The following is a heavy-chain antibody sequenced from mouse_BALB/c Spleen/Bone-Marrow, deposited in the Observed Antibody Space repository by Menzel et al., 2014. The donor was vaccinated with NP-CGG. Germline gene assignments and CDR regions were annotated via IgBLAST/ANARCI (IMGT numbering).Heavy chain of an antibody. CDR3: TIGGFDY. CDR2: INPGSDSS. CDR1: AYAFTNYL. J-gene: IGHJ2*01. Sequence: QVQLQQSGAELVRPGTSVKVSCKASAYAFTNYLIEWIKKRPGQGLEWIGAINPGSDSSTYNEKFRGKATLTVDKSSSTAYMQLSSLTSEDSAVYYRTIGGFDYWGQGTTLTVSS. V-gene: IGHV1-54*01. D-gene: IGHD3-3*01.